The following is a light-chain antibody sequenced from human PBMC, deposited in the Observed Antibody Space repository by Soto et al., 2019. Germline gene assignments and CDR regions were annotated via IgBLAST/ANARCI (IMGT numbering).Light chain of an antibody. J-gene: IGKJ5*01. V-gene: IGKV3-15*01. CDR3: QQYNNWPPLT. CDR2: GAS. CDR1: QSVSRN. Sequence: EIVMTQSPATLSVSPGERATLSCRASQSVSRNLAWYQQKPGQAPRLLIYGASTRATAIPARFSGSGSGTEFTLTISSLQSEDFAVNYCQQYNNWPPLTFGQGTRLEIK.